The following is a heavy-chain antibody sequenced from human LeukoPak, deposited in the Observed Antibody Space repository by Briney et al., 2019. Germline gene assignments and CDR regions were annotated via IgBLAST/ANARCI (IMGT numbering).Heavy chain of an antibody. J-gene: IGHJ6*03. Sequence: PSETLCLTCTVSGGSISSYYWSWIRQPPGKGLEWLGYIYYSGSTNYNPSLKSRVTISVDTSKNQFSLKLSSVTAADTAVYYCARETHPYYYYYMDVWGKGTTVTVSS. CDR3: ARETHPYYYYYMDV. V-gene: IGHV4-59*01. CDR2: IYYSGST. CDR1: GGSISSYY.